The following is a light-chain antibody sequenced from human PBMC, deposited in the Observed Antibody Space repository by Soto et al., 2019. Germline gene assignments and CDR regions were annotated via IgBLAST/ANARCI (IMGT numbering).Light chain of an antibody. CDR1: QNINTW. Sequence: DIQMTQSPSTLSASVGDRVTITCRASQNINTWLAWYQQKPGKAPYLLIYKASNLQSGVPSRFSGSASGTEFTLTISSLQPDDIATYYCQQYETYPLTYGGGTKVAI. V-gene: IGKV1-5*03. J-gene: IGKJ4*01. CDR2: KAS. CDR3: QQYETYPLT.